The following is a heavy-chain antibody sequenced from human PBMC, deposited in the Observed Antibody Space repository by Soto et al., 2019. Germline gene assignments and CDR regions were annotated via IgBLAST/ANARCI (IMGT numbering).Heavy chain of an antibody. Sequence: ASVKLSCTVFGYTLTELFMHRVRQAPGKGPEWMGGSDPEDGETIYAQKFQGRVTMTEDTSTDTAYMELSSLRSEDTAVYYCATLLTTMVRAREFDPWGQGTLVTVSS. CDR3: ATLLTTMVRAREFDP. CDR2: SDPEDGET. V-gene: IGHV1-24*01. J-gene: IGHJ5*02. CDR1: GYTLTELF. D-gene: IGHD3-10*01.